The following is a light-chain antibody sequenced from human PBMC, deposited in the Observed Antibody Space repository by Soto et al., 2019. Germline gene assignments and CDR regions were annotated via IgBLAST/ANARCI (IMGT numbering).Light chain of an antibody. J-gene: IGLJ1*01. CDR1: SSDVGGYNF. Sequence: QSALTQPASVSGSPGQSITISCTGTSSDVGGYNFVSWYQQHPGKAPKLMIYDVSNRPSGVSDRFSGSKSGNTAALTIFGLQAEDEDDYYCSSYATSILEVFGTGTKLTVL. V-gene: IGLV2-14*03. CDR2: DVS. CDR3: SSYATSILEV.